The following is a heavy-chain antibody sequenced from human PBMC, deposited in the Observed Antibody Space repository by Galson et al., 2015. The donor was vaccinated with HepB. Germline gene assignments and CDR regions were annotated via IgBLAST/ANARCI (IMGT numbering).Heavy chain of an antibody. CDR2: IIPILGIA. V-gene: IGHV1-69*04. CDR1: GGTFSSHT. CDR3: AREAPVTMIVVAKGFDP. Sequence: SVKVSCKASGGTFSSHTISWVRQAPGQGLEWMGRIIPILGIANYAQKFQGRVTITADKSTSTAYMELSSLRSEDTAVYYCAREAPVTMIVVAKGFDPWGQGTLVTVSS. J-gene: IGHJ5*02. D-gene: IGHD3-22*01.